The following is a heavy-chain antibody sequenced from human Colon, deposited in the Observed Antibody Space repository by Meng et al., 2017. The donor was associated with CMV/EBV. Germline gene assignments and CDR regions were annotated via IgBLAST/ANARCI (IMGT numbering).Heavy chain of an antibody. V-gene: IGHV1-3*01. J-gene: IGHJ4*02. D-gene: IGHD6-13*01. CDR1: YTITDHA. Sequence: YTITDHAIHWVRQAPGQSLEWMGWINAGHVNTKYSQKFQGRVTITRDTSASTIYMELSSLRSEDTAVYYGTRGPSSSWYGPRAYFDYWGQGTLVTVSS. CDR3: TRGPSSSWYGPRAYFDY. CDR2: INAGHVNT.